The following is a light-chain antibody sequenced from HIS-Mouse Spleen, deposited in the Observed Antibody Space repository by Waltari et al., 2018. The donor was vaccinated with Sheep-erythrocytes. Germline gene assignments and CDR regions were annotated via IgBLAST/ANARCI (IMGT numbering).Light chain of an antibody. CDR1: SSDVAGYNY. J-gene: IGLJ3*02. CDR3: SSYAGSNNWV. CDR2: EVS. V-gene: IGLV2-8*01. Sequence: QSALTQPPSASGSPGQSVTISCTGTSSDVAGYNYVPWYQQHPGKAPKLMIYEVSKRPSGVPDRFSGSKSRNTASLTVSGLQAEDEADYYCSSYAGSNNWVFGGGTKLTVL.